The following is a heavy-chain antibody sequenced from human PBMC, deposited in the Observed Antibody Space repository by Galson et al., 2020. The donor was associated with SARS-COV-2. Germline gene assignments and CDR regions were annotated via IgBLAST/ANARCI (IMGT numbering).Heavy chain of an antibody. Sequence: SGPTLVKPTQALTLTCTFSGFSLSTSGVGVGWIRQPPGEALEWLAVIYWDDDNRYSPSLSSRLTITKDTSKNQVVLTMTNMDPVDTATYYCARNDDFTKNFDYWGHGALVTVSS. D-gene: IGHD1-1*01. V-gene: IGHV2-5*02. CDR3: ARNDDFTKNFDY. J-gene: IGHJ4*01. CDR1: GFSLSTSGVG. CDR2: IYWDDDN.